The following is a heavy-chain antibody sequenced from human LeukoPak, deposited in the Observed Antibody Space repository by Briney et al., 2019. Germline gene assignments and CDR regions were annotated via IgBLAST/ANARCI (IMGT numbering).Heavy chain of an antibody. Sequence: ASVKVSCKASGYTFTSYYMHWVRQAPGQGLEWMGIINPSGGSTSYAQKFQGRVTMTRDTSTSTVYMELRSLTSDDTAVYYCARDRATLRGNNYDLLTGYYTGWDYWAQGTLVSVSS. V-gene: IGHV1-46*01. D-gene: IGHD3-9*01. CDR3: ARDRATLRGNNYDLLTGYYTGWDY. J-gene: IGHJ4*02. CDR1: GYTFTSYY. CDR2: INPSGGST.